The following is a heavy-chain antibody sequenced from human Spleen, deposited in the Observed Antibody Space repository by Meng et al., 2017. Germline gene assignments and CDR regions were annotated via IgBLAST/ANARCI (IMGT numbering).Heavy chain of an antibody. Sequence: GESLKISCAASGFTFSNYNMNWVRQAPGKGLECVSSISSSSSSIYYADSVKGRFTISRDNAKNSLYLQMNSLRAEDTAVYFCAREYDETVGILVAGTILDAFDIWGQGTMVTVSS. D-gene: IGHD6-19*01. CDR2: ISSSSSSI. CDR3: AREYDETVGILVAGTILDAFDI. J-gene: IGHJ3*02. V-gene: IGHV3-21*01. CDR1: GFTFSNYN.